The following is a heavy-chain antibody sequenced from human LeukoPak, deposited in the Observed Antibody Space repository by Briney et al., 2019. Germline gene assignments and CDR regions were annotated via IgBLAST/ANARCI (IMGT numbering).Heavy chain of an antibody. J-gene: IGHJ4*02. CDR3: TTITYGSGSYPFDY. Sequence: GGSLRLSCAASGFTFSNAWMTWVRQAPREGLEWVGHIKSKTDGGTTDYAAPVKDRFTISRDDSKNTLYLQMNSLKTEDTAVYYCTTITYGSGSYPFDYWGQGTLVTVSS. CDR1: GFTFSNAW. V-gene: IGHV3-15*01. D-gene: IGHD3-10*01. CDR2: IKSKTDGGTT.